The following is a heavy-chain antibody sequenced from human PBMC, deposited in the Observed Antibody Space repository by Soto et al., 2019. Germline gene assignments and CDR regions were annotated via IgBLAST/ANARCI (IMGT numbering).Heavy chain of an antibody. J-gene: IGHJ4*02. Sequence: QVQLQESGPGLVKPSQTLSLTCTVSGGSISSGGYYWSWIRQHPGKGLEWIGYIYYSGSTYYNPSLKSRVTISVDTSKNQFSLKLSSVTAADTAVYYCARDCYNGILPVRGDCHGIADYWGQGTLVTVSS. CDR1: GGSISSGGYY. CDR2: IYYSGST. D-gene: IGHD3-10*01. CDR3: ARDCYNGILPVRGDCHGIADY. V-gene: IGHV4-31*03.